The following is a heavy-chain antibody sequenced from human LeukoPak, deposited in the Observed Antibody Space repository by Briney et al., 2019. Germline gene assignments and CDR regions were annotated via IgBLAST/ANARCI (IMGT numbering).Heavy chain of an antibody. J-gene: IGHJ4*02. CDR3: ARHHCSGGSCYFDY. V-gene: IGHV1-69*04. CDR2: IIPVLGIA. CDR1: GGTFSSYA. Sequence: ASVKVSCKASGGTFSSYAISWVRQAPGQGLEWMGRIIPVLGIANYAQKFQGRVTITADKSTSTAYMELSSLRSEDTAVYYCARHHCSGGSCYFDYWGQGTLVTVSS. D-gene: IGHD2-15*01.